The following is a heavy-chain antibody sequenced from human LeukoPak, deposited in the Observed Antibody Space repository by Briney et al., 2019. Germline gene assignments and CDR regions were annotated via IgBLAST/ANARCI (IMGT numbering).Heavy chain of an antibody. V-gene: IGHV3-23*01. J-gene: IGHJ5*02. D-gene: IGHD3-16*01. Sequence: SAGTLRLSCVTSGFTFTDYAMNWVRKAPGQGLEWVSAVTGPGDTTYYADSVKGRFFMSREDSKTTVYLQMNSLRAEDTAIYYCAKGAEIDLWGQGTLVTVSS. CDR3: AKGAEIDL. CDR1: GFTFTDYA. CDR2: VTGPGDTT.